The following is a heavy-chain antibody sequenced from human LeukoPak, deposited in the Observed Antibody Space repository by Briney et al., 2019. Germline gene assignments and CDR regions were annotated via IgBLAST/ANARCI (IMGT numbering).Heavy chain of an antibody. Sequence: PVGSLRLSCAASGFTFSSYSMNWVRQAPGKGLEWVSSISSSSSYIYYADSVKGRFTISRDNAKNSLYLQMNSLRAEDTAVYYCASWNPDMVFRGYWGQGTLVTVSS. J-gene: IGHJ4*02. V-gene: IGHV3-21*01. CDR3: ASWNPDMVFRGY. D-gene: IGHD5-18*01. CDR1: GFTFSSYS. CDR2: ISSSSSYI.